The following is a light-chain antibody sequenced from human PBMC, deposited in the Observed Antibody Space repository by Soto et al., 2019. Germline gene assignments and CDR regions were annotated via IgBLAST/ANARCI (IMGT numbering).Light chain of an antibody. CDR2: GAS. J-gene: IGKJ2*01. CDR3: QQYGNSPMYT. V-gene: IGKV3-20*01. Sequence: DIVLTQSPGTLSLSPGERATLSCRASQYVNNDYLAWYQQRPGQAPRLLIYGASRRATAIPDRFSGSGSGTDFTHTISGLEPEDFAVFYCQQYGNSPMYTFGQGTKLQIK. CDR1: QYVNNDY.